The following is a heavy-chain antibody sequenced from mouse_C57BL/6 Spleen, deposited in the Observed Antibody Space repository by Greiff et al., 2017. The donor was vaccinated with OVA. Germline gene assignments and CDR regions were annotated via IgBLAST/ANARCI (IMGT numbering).Heavy chain of an antibody. CDR1: GYTFTGYW. Sequence: VQLQQSGAELMKPGASVKLSCKATGYTFTGYWIEWVKQRPGHGLEWIGEILPGSGSTNYNEKFKGKATFTADTSSNTAYMQLIILTTEDSASYYCALLYDYDRGYYAMDYWGQGTSVTVSS. D-gene: IGHD2-4*01. CDR3: ALLYDYDRGYYAMDY. J-gene: IGHJ4*01. V-gene: IGHV1-9*01. CDR2: ILPGSGST.